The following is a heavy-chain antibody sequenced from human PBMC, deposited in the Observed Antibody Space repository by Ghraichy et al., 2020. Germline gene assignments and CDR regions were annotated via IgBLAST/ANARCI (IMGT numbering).Heavy chain of an antibody. Sequence: GGSLRLSCAASGFTFSSYSMNWVRQAPGKGLEWVSSISSSSSYIYYADSVKGRFTISRDNAKNSLYLQMNSLRAEDTAVYYCATSSPSYGPFDYWGQGTLVTVSS. D-gene: IGHD5-18*01. CDR1: GFTFSSYS. V-gene: IGHV3-21*01. CDR3: ATSSPSYGPFDY. CDR2: ISSSSSYI. J-gene: IGHJ4*02.